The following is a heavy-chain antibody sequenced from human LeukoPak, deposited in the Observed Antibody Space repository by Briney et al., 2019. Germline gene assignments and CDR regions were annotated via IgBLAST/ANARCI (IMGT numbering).Heavy chain of an antibody. CDR2: ISSSGSTI. CDR3: AKYYDILTGYYPYFDY. CDR1: GFTFSDYY. V-gene: IGHV3-11*04. J-gene: IGHJ4*02. Sequence: GGSLRLSCAASGFTFSDYYMSWIRQAPGKGLEWVSYISSSGSTIYYADSVKGRFTISRDNAKNSLYLQMNSLRAEDTAVYYCAKYYDILTGYYPYFDYWGQGTLVTVSS. D-gene: IGHD3-9*01.